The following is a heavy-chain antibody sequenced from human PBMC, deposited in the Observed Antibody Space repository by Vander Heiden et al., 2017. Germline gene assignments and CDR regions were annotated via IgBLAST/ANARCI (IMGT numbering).Heavy chain of an antibody. CDR3: SRDSIGGVSWYYFDD. CDR2: IRSKTSGGTT. V-gene: IGHV3-49*05. J-gene: IGHJ4*02. CDR1: GFTFGDYA. D-gene: IGHD2-15*01. Sequence: EVHLVESGGGLVKPGRSLRLSCTASGFTFGDYAMSWFRQAPGKGLEWVGFIRSKTSGGTTEYAASVRDRFTISREDSKSIAYLLMDSLQIEDTAVYYCSRDSIGGVSWYYFDDWGQGTLVTVSS.